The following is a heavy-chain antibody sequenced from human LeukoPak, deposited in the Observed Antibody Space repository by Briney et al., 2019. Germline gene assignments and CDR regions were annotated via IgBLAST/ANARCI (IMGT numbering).Heavy chain of an antibody. CDR1: GFTFSNYA. Sequence: GGSLRLSCAASGFTFSNYALSWVRQAPGKGLEWVSGISGSGGSTYYADSVKGRFTISRDNAKNSLYLQMNSLRAEDTAVYYCAELGITMIGGVWGKGTTVTISS. J-gene: IGHJ6*04. D-gene: IGHD3-10*02. V-gene: IGHV3-23*01. CDR2: ISGSGGST. CDR3: AELGITMIGGV.